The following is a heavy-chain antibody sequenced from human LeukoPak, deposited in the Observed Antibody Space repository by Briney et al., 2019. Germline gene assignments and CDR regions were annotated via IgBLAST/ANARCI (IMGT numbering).Heavy chain of an antibody. V-gene: IGHV1-24*01. J-gene: IGHJ5*02. Sequence: ASVKVSCKVSGYTLTELSMHWVRQAPGKGLEWMGGFDPEDGETIYAQKFQGRVTMTTDTSTSTAYMELRSLRSDDTAVYYCARDLLDLQWLVLPLLVSPTVNWFDPWGQGTLVTVSS. D-gene: IGHD6-19*01. CDR1: GYTLTELS. CDR2: FDPEDGET. CDR3: ARDLLDLQWLVLPLLVSPTVNWFDP.